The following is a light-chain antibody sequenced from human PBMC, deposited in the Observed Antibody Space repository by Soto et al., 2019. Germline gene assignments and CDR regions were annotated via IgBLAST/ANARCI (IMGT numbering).Light chain of an antibody. Sequence: QSVLTQPPSASGTPGQRVTISCSGASSNIGNNGVNWFQQLPGTAPKLLIYSHSQRPSGVPDRFSGSRSGTSASLAISGLQSEDEADYHCAAWDDSLKAWVFGGGTKVTVL. CDR2: SHS. CDR1: SSNIGNNG. CDR3: AAWDDSLKAWV. V-gene: IGLV1-44*01. J-gene: IGLJ3*02.